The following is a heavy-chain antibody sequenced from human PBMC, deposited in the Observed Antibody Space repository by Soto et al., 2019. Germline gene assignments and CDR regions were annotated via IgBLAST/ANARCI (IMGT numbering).Heavy chain of an antibody. CDR3: ARHKAGDYRDYYYYGMDV. V-gene: IGHV5-10-1*01. J-gene: IGHJ6*02. CDR1: GYSFTSYW. D-gene: IGHD4-17*01. Sequence: GESLKISCKGSGYSFTSYWMSWVRQMPGKGLEWMGRIDPSDSYTNYSPSFQGHVTISADKSISTAYLQWSSLKASDTAMYYCARHKAGDYRDYYYYGMDVWGQGTTVTVSS. CDR2: IDPSDSYT.